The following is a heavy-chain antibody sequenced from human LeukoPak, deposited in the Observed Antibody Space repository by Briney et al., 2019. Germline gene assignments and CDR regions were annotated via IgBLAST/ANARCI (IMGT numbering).Heavy chain of an antibody. V-gene: IGHV3-30*02. CDR1: GFTFRSYG. CDR2: IRNYGSDK. Sequence: PGGSLRLSCAASGFTFRSYGMHGVRQAPGKGLEWVTFIRNYGSDKYYADSVKGRFTITRDDSKNTPYLQMNTLRAEDTAVYHCVQDRDWGFGYWGQGTLVTVSS. J-gene: IGHJ4*02. D-gene: IGHD7-27*01. CDR3: VQDRDWGFGY.